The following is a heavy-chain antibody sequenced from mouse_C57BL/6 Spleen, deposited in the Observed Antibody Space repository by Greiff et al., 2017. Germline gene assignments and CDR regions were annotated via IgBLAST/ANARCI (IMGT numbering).Heavy chain of an antibody. D-gene: IGHD2-4*01. CDR3: ARGVYYDYDDYFDY. CDR1: GYTFTSYW. V-gene: IGHV1-55*01. CDR2: IYPGSGST. J-gene: IGHJ2*01. Sequence: QVHVKQPGAELVKPGASVKMSCKASGYTFTSYWITWVKQRPGQGLEWIGEIYPGSGSTNYNEKFKSKATLTVDTSSSTAYMQLSSLTSEDSAVYYCARGVYYDYDDYFDYWGQGTTLTVSS.